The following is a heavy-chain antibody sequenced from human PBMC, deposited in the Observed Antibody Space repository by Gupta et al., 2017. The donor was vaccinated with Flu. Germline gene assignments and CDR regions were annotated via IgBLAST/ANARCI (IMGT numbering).Heavy chain of an antibody. Sequence: EVQLVESGGDLVQPGGSLRLSCAASGLSFSNYWMTWVRQAPGKGLEWVANINQDGSEIYYVDSVRGRFTISRDNAKNSLYLQMNSLRADDTAVYYCARSLGYCSGGSCFPFDYWGQGTLVTVSS. V-gene: IGHV3-7*04. J-gene: IGHJ4*02. CDR1: GLSFSNYW. D-gene: IGHD2-15*01. CDR3: ARSLGYCSGGSCFPFDY. CDR2: INQDGSEI.